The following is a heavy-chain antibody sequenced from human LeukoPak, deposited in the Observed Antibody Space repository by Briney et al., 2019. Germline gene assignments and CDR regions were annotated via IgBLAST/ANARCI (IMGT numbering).Heavy chain of an antibody. Sequence: PGGSLRLSCAASGFTFSTYEMTWVRQAPGKGLEWVAYMSYSGDAINYADSVKGRFTISRDNAKRSLFLQMISLRAEDTAVYYCASTLWFRVNYWGQGTLVTVSS. CDR2: MSYSGDAI. CDR3: ASTLWFRVNY. V-gene: IGHV3-48*03. J-gene: IGHJ4*02. D-gene: IGHD3-10*01. CDR1: GFTFSTYE.